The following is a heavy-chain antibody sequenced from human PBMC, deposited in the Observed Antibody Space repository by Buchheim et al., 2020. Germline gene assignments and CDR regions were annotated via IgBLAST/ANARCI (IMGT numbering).Heavy chain of an antibody. D-gene: IGHD6-19*01. V-gene: IGHV3-33*01. CDR2: IWYDGSNK. Sequence: QVQLVESGGGVVQPGRSLRLSCAASGFTFSSYGMHWVRQAPGKGLEWVAIIWYDGSNKYYADSVRGRFTISKDHSRNTPYLQMNSLRAEDTAMYYCTRDRRGSGWYSDYWGQGTL. CDR1: GFTFSSYG. J-gene: IGHJ4*02. CDR3: TRDRRGSGWYSDY.